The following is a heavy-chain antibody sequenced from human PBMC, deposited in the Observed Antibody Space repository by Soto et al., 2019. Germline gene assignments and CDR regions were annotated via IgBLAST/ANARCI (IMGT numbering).Heavy chain of an antibody. V-gene: IGHV5-51*01. CDR2: IYPGDSDT. Sequence: VEPLKISCKGSGYNFTSYWIWWCLEMAVEGLEWMGIIYPGDSDTRYSPSFQGQVTISADKSISTAYLQWSSLKASDTAMYYCARIFGVVIPALDYFDYWGQGTLVTVSS. D-gene: IGHD3-3*01. CDR3: ARIFGVVIPALDYFDY. J-gene: IGHJ4*02. CDR1: GYNFTSYW.